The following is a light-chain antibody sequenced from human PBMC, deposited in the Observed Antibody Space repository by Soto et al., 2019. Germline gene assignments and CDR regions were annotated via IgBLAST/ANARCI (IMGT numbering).Light chain of an antibody. CDR3: QQRSNWPIT. V-gene: IGKV3-11*01. CDR2: DAS. J-gene: IGKJ5*01. Sequence: EIVLTQSPATLSLSPGERVTLSCRASQSVDSKLAWFQQKPGQAPRLLIYDASNRATGIPARFSGSGSGTDFTVTVSSLEPEDFAVYYCQQRSNWPITFGQGTRLEIK. CDR1: QSVDSK.